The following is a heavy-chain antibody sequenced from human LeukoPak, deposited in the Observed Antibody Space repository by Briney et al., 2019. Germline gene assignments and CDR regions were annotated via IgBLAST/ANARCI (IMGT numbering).Heavy chain of an antibody. CDR1: GGSINSGY. D-gene: IGHD1-26*01. J-gene: IGHJ4*02. CDR2: LYPNGST. V-gene: IGHV4-59*01. CDR3: AGGHYPLEY. Sequence: SETLSLTCSVSGGSINSGYWSWIRQPPGKGLEWIGLLYPNGSTNYNPSLKSRVTISVDTSRTQFSLKLSSMTAADTAVYYCAGGHYPLEYWGQGTLVTVSS.